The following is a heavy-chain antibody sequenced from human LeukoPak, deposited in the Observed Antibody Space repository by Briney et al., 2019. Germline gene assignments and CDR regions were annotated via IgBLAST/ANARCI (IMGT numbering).Heavy chain of an antibody. D-gene: IGHD6-6*01. CDR1: GYSISSGYY. J-gene: IGHJ3*02. CDR2: IYHNGNT. Sequence: SETLSLTCAVSGYSISSGYYWGWIRQPPGKGLEWIGSIYHNGNTYFNPSLKSRVTISVDTSKNQFSLKLSSVTAADTAVSYCAREYSSSSRAFDIWGQGTMVTVSS. V-gene: IGHV4-38-2*02. CDR3: AREYSSSSRAFDI.